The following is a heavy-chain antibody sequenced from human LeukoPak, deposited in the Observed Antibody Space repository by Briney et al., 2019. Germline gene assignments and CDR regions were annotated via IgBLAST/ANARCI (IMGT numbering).Heavy chain of an antibody. CDR1: GFTFSSYG. CDR3: ARAAVAGTMGLDYFDY. D-gene: IGHD6-19*01. J-gene: IGHJ4*02. CDR2: IWYDGSNK. Sequence: PGGALRLSCAASGFTFSSYGMHWVRQAPGKGLEGVAVIWYDGSNKYYADSVKGRFTISRDNSKNTLYLQMNSLRAEDTAVYYCARAAVAGTMGLDYFDYWGQGTLVTVSS. V-gene: IGHV3-33*01.